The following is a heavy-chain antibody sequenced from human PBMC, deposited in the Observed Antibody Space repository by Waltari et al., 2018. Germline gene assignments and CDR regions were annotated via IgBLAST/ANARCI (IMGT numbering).Heavy chain of an antibody. CDR3: MRQRPLFDYYGSKVNPQEIEY. CDR1: GYIFPNYW. V-gene: IGHV5-51*01. Sequence: EVQLAQSGAEVKKPGESLKISCQASGYIFPNYWIGWVRKEPGKGLEWVGLIFPGSADTTYSPSFHGHVTSSADKSISTAYLQWTRLQASDTAMYYCMRQRPLFDYYGSKVNPQEIEYWVHGTLVIVSS. CDR2: IFPGSADT. D-gene: IGHD3-10*01. J-gene: IGHJ4*01.